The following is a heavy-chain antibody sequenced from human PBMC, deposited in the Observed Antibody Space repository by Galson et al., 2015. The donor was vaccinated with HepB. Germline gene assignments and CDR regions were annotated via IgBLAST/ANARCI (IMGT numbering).Heavy chain of an antibody. CDR3: AGQYCTRGSGDQLEY. CDR2: IHHSGTT. Sequence: DTLSLTCAVSGDSLSSSDWWVWVRQPPGKGLEWIGEIHHSGTTNYNPSLKSRVTMSVDKSKNQFSLEVTSVTAADTAVYYCAGQYCTRGSGDQLEYCGQGTLVTSSS. V-gene: IGHV4-4*02. D-gene: IGHD2-8*01. CDR1: GDSLSSSDW. J-gene: IGHJ4*02.